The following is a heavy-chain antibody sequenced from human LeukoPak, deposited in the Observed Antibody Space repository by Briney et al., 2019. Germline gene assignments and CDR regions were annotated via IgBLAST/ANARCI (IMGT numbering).Heavy chain of an antibody. D-gene: IGHD3-3*01. CDR2: MNPNSGNT. V-gene: IGHV1-8*02. CDR1: GYTFTSYY. Sequence: ASVKVSCKASGYTFTSYYMHWVRQAPGQGLEWMGWMNPNSGNTGYAQKFQGRVTMTRNTSISTAYMELSSLRSEDTAVYYCARVGESYYYYMDVWGKGTTVTISS. CDR3: ARVGESYYYYMDV. J-gene: IGHJ6*03.